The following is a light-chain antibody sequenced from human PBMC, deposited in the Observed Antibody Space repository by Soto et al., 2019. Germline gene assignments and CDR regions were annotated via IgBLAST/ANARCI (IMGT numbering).Light chain of an antibody. J-gene: IGLJ3*02. V-gene: IGLV4-60*03. CDR1: SRHSSYI. CDR2: LEDSGNY. CDR3: ETWDSNTRV. Sequence: QLVLTQSSSASASLGSSVKLTCTLSSRHSSYIIAWHQQQPGKAPRYLMKLEDSGNYNKGSGVPDRFSGSSSGADRYLTISNLQSEDEAAYYCETWDSNTRVFGGGTKLTVL.